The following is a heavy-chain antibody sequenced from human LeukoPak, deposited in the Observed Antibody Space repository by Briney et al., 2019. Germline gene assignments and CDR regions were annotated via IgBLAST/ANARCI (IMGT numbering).Heavy chain of an antibody. D-gene: IGHD3-22*01. Sequence: GGSLRLSCAASGFTFDDYAMHWVRQAPGKGLEWVSGISWNSGSIGYADSVKGRFTISRDNAKNSLYLQMNSLRAEDTALYYCAKDIGPRYYYDSSGYPDYYYYYGMDVWGQGTTVTVSS. CDR1: GFTFDDYA. V-gene: IGHV3-9*01. CDR3: AKDIGPRYYYDSSGYPDYYYYYGMDV. CDR2: ISWNSGSI. J-gene: IGHJ6*02.